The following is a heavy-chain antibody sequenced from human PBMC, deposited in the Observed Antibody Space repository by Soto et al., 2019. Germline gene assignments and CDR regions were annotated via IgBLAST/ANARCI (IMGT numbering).Heavy chain of an antibody. J-gene: IGHJ4*02. CDR2: IYRTGST. CDR3: ASRDPGTSVDY. D-gene: IGHD1-7*01. Sequence: SETLSLTCAVSGGSFTSNNWWTWVRQPPGQGLEWIGEIYRTGSTNYNPSLKSRVTISLDKSENQFSLKVTSLTATDTAVYYCASRDPGTSVDYWGQGTLVTVSS. CDR1: GGSFTSNNW. V-gene: IGHV4-4*02.